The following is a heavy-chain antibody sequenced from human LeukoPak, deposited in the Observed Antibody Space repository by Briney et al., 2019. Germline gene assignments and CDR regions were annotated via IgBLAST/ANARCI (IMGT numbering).Heavy chain of an antibody. CDR1: GGSISIYY. Sequence: TSETLSLTCTVSGGSISIYYWSWVRQTPGKGLEWIGYIHHSGSTNYNPSLKSRVTISLDTSKNQFSLNLRSVTDADTAVYYCARRYFGTGSRWSRYYFDLWGQGPLVTVSS. V-gene: IGHV4-59*08. D-gene: IGHD3-10*01. J-gene: IGHJ4*02. CDR3: ARRYFGTGSRWSRYYFDL. CDR2: IHHSGST.